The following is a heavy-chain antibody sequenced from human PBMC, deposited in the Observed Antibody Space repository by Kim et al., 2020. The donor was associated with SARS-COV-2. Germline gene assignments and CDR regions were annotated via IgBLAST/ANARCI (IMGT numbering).Heavy chain of an antibody. CDR1: GGSFSGYY. CDR3: ARGGWNLPYGDYERYFDY. D-gene: IGHD4-17*01. Sequence: SETLSLTCAVYGGSFSGYYWSWIRQPPGKGLEWIGEINHSGSTNYNPSLKSRVTISVDTSKNQFSLKLSSVTAADTAVYYCARGGWNLPYGDYERYFDYWGQGTLVTVSS. J-gene: IGHJ4*02. CDR2: INHSGST. V-gene: IGHV4-34*01.